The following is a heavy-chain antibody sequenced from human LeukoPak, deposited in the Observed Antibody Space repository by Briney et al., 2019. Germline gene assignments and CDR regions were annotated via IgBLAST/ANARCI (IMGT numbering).Heavy chain of an antibody. Sequence: ASVKVSCKASGYTFTNYGINWLRQAPGQGLEWMGWISAYNGNTNYAQRLQGRVTMTTDTSTSTAYMELSSLRSEDTAVYYCARDGSSAPGGEHWFDPWGQETLVTVSS. CDR1: GYTFTNYG. CDR2: ISAYNGNT. D-gene: IGHD6-6*01. J-gene: IGHJ5*02. V-gene: IGHV1-18*01. CDR3: ARDGSSAPGGEHWFDP.